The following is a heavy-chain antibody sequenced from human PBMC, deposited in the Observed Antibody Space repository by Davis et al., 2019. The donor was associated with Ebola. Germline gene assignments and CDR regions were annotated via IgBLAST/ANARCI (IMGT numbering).Heavy chain of an antibody. CDR2: ISSSTTYT. J-gene: IGHJ6*02. Sequence: GESLKISCAASRFTFSDYYMSWIRQAPGRGLEWVSYISSSTTYTDYADSVKGRFTISRDNAKNSLYLQMNSLRAEDTAVYYCARVGPGYYDFWSGYYTHGMDVWGQGTTVTVSS. V-gene: IGHV3-11*05. D-gene: IGHD3-3*01. CDR3: ARVGPGYYDFWSGYYTHGMDV. CDR1: RFTFSDYY.